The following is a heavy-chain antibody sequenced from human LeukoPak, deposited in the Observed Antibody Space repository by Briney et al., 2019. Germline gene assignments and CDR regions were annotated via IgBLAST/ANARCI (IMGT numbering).Heavy chain of an antibody. Sequence: GGSLRLSCAASGFTFDDYTMHWVRQAPGKGLEWVSLISWDGGSTYYADSVKGRFTISRDNSKNSLYLQMNSLRTEDTAVYYCAKDFVTQYSSGWYDYWGQGTLVTVSS. CDR3: AKDFVTQYSSGWYDY. V-gene: IGHV3-43*01. CDR2: ISWDGGST. CDR1: GFTFDDYT. D-gene: IGHD6-19*01. J-gene: IGHJ4*02.